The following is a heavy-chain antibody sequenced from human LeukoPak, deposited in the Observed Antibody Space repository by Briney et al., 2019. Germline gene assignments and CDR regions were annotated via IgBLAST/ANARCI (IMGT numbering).Heavy chain of an antibody. J-gene: IGHJ3*02. Sequence: SARVSFKASGGTFSSYAISWVRQAPGQGVEWMGGIIPIFGTANYAQKCQGRVTITADESTSTAYMELSSLRSEDTAVYYCARKVGAKSPGAFDIWGQGTMVTVSS. V-gene: IGHV1-69*13. D-gene: IGHD1-26*01. CDR3: ARKVGAKSPGAFDI. CDR1: GGTFSSYA. CDR2: IIPIFGTA.